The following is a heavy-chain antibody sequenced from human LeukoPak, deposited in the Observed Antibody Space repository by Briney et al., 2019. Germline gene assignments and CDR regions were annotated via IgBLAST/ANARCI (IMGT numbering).Heavy chain of an antibody. CDR3: ARASNLYNFWSGYSTGYFQH. CDR1: GGSFSGYY. D-gene: IGHD3-3*01. J-gene: IGHJ1*01. Sequence: SETLSLTCAVYGGSFSGYYWSWIRQPPGKGLEWIGEIDHSGSANYNPSLKSRVTISVDTSKNQFSLKLSSVTAADTAVYYCARASNLYNFWSGYSTGYFQHWGQGTLVTVSS. V-gene: IGHV4-34*01. CDR2: IDHSGSA.